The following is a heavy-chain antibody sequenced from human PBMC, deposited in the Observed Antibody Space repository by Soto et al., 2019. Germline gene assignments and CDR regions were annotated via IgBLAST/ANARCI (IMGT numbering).Heavy chain of an antibody. Sequence: GGSLRLSCAASEFSFSSYALNWVRQAPGKGLEWVSAISATGTTTYYADSVKGRFTISRDNSKRTLFLQMDSLSPEDTAVYSCATYSSPFHYWGQATLVTVSS. CDR3: ATYSSPFHY. D-gene: IGHD6-13*01. V-gene: IGHV3-23*01. J-gene: IGHJ4*02. CDR1: EFSFSSYA. CDR2: ISATGTTT.